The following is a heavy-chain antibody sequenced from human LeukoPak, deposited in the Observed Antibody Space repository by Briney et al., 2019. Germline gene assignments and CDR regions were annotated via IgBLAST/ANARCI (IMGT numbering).Heavy chain of an antibody. V-gene: IGHV3-7*01. CDR1: GFTFSSYW. J-gene: IGHJ4*02. Sequence: GGSLRLSCATSGFTFSSYWMSWVRQAPGKGLEWVANIKKDGSEKYYVDSVKGRFTISRDNAKKSLYLQMNSLRAEDTAVYYCARHLSGVTGYTYGRGIDYWGQGTLVTVSS. CDR3: ARHLSGVTGYTYGRGIDY. CDR2: IKKDGSEK. D-gene: IGHD5-18*01.